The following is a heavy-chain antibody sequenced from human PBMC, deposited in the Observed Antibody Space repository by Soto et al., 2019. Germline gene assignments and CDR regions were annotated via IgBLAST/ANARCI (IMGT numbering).Heavy chain of an antibody. J-gene: IGHJ4*02. D-gene: IGHD2-21*01. CDR2: ISYDGSNK. Sequence: QVQLVESGGGVVQPGRSLRLSCAASGFTFSSYGMHWVRQAPGKGLEWVAVISYDGSNKYYADSVKGRFTISRDNSKKTLYLQMNSLRAEDTAVDYCAKDRYYWDYWGQGTLVTVSS. V-gene: IGHV3-30*18. CDR1: GFTFSSYG. CDR3: AKDRYYWDY.